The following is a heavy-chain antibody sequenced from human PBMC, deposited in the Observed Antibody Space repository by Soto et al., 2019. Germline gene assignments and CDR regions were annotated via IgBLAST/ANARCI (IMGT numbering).Heavy chain of an antibody. D-gene: IGHD2-2*01. J-gene: IGHJ4*02. CDR2: IKQDGSEK. Sequence: HPGGSLRLSCSASGFTFSSFWMSWVRQAPGKGLEWVANIKQDGSEKIYVDSVKGRFTISRDNAKKSLYLQMNSLGAEDTAVYYCARGPAFPPFFDYWGQGTLVTVSS. CDR1: GFTFSSFW. CDR3: ARGPAFPPFFDY. V-gene: IGHV3-7*03.